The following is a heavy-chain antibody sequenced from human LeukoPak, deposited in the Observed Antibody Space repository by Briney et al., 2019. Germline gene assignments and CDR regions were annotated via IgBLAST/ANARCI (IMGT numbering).Heavy chain of an antibody. D-gene: IGHD6-13*01. CDR3: ARARAISSRDAFDI. V-gene: IGHV4-4*07. Sequence: SETLSLTCTVSGGSISSYYWRWIRQPAGKGLEWIGRIYTSGSTNYNPSLKSRVTMSVDTSKNQFSLKLSSVTAADTAVYYCARARAISSRDAFDIWGQGTMVTVSS. CDR2: IYTSGST. CDR1: GGSISSYY. J-gene: IGHJ3*02.